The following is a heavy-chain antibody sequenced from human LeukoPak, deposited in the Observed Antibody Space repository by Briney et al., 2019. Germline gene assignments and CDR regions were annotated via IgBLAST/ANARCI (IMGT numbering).Heavy chain of an antibody. V-gene: IGHV4-34*01. CDR3: ARRGGYSYGYRGYYYGMDV. CDR1: GGSFSGYY. CDR2: INHSGST. J-gene: IGHJ6*02. Sequence: KTSETLSLTCAVYGGSFSGYYWSWLRQPPGKGLEWLGEINHSGSTNYNPSLKSRVTISVDTSKNQFSLKLSSVTAADTAVYYCARRGGYSYGYRGYYYGMDVWGQGTTVTVSS. D-gene: IGHD5-18*01.